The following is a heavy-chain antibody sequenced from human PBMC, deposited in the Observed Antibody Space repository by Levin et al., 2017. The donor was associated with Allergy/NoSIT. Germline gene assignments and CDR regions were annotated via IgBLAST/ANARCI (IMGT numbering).Heavy chain of an antibody. Sequence: KISCQASGGTFSSYAISWVRQAPGQGLEWMGGIIPIFGTANYAQKFQGRVTITADESTSTAYMELRSLRSEDTAVYYCARSFHDYGDPGDAFDIWGQGTMVTVSS. V-gene: IGHV1-69*01. CDR2: IIPIFGTA. CDR1: GGTFSSYA. J-gene: IGHJ3*02. CDR3: ARSFHDYGDPGDAFDI. D-gene: IGHD4-17*01.